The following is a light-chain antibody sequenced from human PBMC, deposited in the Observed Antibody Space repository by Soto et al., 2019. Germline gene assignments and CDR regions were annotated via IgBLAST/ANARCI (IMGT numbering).Light chain of an antibody. J-gene: IGLJ1*01. CDR2: EVN. V-gene: IGLV2-14*01. CDR3: SSYTGGTTPYV. Sequence: QSALTQPASVSGSPGQSITISCTGDSSDVGGYNYVSWYQQHPGKAPRLMVYEVNNRPSGVSDRFSGSKSGSTASLAISGLQAEDEADYYCSSYTGGTTPYVFGTGTKVTVL. CDR1: SSDVGGYNY.